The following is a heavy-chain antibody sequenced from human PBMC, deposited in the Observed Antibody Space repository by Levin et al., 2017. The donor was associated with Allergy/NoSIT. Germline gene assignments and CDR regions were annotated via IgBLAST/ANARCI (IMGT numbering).Heavy chain of an antibody. CDR2: MYYSGST. CDR1: GGSISSSSYY. Sequence: SETLSLTCTVSGGSISSSSYYWGWIRQSPGTGLEWIGSMYYSGSTYYNPSLKSRVTISVDTSKNQFSLKLSSVTAADTAVYYCARHAPYYYGSGSIDHWGQGTLVTVSP. J-gene: IGHJ4*02. D-gene: IGHD3-10*01. CDR3: ARHAPYYYGSGSIDH. V-gene: IGHV4-39*01.